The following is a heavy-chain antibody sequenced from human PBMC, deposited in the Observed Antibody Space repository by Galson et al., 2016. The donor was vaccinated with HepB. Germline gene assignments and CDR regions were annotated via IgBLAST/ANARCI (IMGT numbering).Heavy chain of an antibody. Sequence: SLRLSCAASGFTFGRSAMSWVRQAPGKGLDWVSAIRGDGGITSYAGSVQGRFTSPRDRSTNTMYLQMNSLRTDDTAVYYCARFTQEWLDRVYYFDYWGQGTLVTVSS. CDR1: GFTFGRSA. CDR3: ARFTQEWLDRVYYFDY. J-gene: IGHJ4*02. CDR2: IRGDGGIT. D-gene: IGHD6-19*01. V-gene: IGHV3-23*01.